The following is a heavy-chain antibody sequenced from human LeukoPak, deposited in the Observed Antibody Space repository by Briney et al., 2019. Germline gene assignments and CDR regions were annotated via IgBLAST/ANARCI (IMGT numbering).Heavy chain of an antibody. CDR2: ISYDGSNK. CDR1: GFTFSSYA. CDR3: ARAGGDYGSGRKPLDL. V-gene: IGHV3-30-3*01. D-gene: IGHD3-10*01. J-gene: IGHJ2*01. Sequence: PGRSLRLSCAASGFTFSSYAMHWVRQAPGKGLEWAAVISYDGSNKYYADSVKGRFTISRDNSKNTLYLQMNSLRAEDTAVYYCARAGGDYGSGRKPLDLWGRGTLVTVSS.